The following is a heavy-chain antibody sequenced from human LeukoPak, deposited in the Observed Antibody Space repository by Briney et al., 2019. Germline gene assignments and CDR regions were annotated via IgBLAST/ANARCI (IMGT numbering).Heavy chain of an antibody. CDR3: ARAPQPDY. CDR2: ISSSSSTI. J-gene: IGHJ4*02. Sequence: GGSLRLSCAASGFTFTSYSMNWGPQAPGKGREWVSYISSSSSTIYYADSVKGRYTISRDNAKNSLYLQMNSLRAEDMAVYYCARAPQPDYWGQGTLVTVSS. D-gene: IGHD6-13*01. V-gene: IGHV3-48*01. CDR1: GFTFTSYS.